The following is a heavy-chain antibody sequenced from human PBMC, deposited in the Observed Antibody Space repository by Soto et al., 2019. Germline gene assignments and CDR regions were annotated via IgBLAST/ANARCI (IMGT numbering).Heavy chain of an antibody. V-gene: IGHV3-23*01. D-gene: IGHD1-7*01. CDR3: AKWGLGLELLWHYYGMDV. CDR2: ISGSGGST. Sequence: GSLRLSCAASGFTFSSYAMSWVRHAPGKWLEWVSAISGSGGSTYYADSVKGRFTISRDNSKNTLYLQMNSLRAEDTAVYYCAKWGLGLELLWHYYGMDVWGQGTTVTVSS. J-gene: IGHJ6*02. CDR1: GFTFSSYA.